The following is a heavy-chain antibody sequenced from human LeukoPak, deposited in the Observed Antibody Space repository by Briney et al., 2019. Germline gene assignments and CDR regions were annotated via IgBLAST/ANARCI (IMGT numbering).Heavy chain of an antibody. CDR2: IYTSGST. CDR1: GGSISSGSYY. V-gene: IGHV4-61*02. J-gene: IGHJ6*03. Sequence: SQTLSLTCTVSGGSISSGSYYWSWIRQPAGKGLEWIGRIYTSGSTNYNPSLKSRVTISVDTSKNQFSLKLSSVTAADTAVYYCARQYHYYYYMDVWGKGTTVTISS. CDR3: ARQYHYYYYMDV.